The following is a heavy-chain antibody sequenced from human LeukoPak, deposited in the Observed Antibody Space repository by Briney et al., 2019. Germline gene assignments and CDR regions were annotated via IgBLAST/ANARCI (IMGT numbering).Heavy chain of an antibody. CDR2: VSYDGSIK. CDR3: ARDHYSSGPYYFDY. D-gene: IGHD6-19*01. V-gene: IGHV3-30-3*01. Sequence: GGSLRLSCAASGFTFSSYALHWVRQAPNKGLEWVAIVSYDGSIKYYADSVKGRFTISRDNSKNTLYLRMNSLRAEDTAVYYCARDHYSSGPYYFDYWGQGTLVTVSS. J-gene: IGHJ4*02. CDR1: GFTFSSYA.